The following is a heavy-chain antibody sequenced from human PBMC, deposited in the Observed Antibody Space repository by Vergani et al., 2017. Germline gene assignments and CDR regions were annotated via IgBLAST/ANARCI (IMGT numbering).Heavy chain of an antibody. CDR2: ISSSGSTI. CDR1: GFTFSSYE. Sequence: EVQLVESGGGLVQPGGSLRLSCAASGFTFSSYEMNWVRQAPGKGLEWVSYISSSGSTIYYADSVKGRLTISRDNAKNSLYLQMNSLRAEDTAVYYCARDGRDGYNYRVNAFDIWGRGTMVTVSS. CDR3: ARDGRDGYNYRVNAFDI. J-gene: IGHJ3*02. D-gene: IGHD5-24*01. V-gene: IGHV3-48*03.